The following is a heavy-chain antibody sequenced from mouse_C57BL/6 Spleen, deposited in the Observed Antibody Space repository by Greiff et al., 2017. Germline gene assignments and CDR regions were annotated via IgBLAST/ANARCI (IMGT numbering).Heavy chain of an antibody. CDR2: IDPADGYT. V-gene: IGHV1-82*01. CDR3: AGAGYGYDGALDV. Sequence: QVQLQQPGPELVKPGASVKLSCKASGYAFTSSWMHWVKQRPGQGLEWIGRIDPADGYTNYNGKFKGKATLTADKSSSTAYMQLSSLTSEDSAVYYCAGAGYGYDGALDVWGTGTTVTVSS. CDR1: GYAFTSSW. D-gene: IGHD2-2*01. J-gene: IGHJ1*03.